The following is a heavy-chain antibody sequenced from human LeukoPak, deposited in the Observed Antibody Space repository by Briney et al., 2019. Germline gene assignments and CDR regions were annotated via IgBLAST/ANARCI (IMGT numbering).Heavy chain of an antibody. D-gene: IGHD3-10*01. CDR2: IYYSGST. CDR3: ARNADMYYYVDN. CDR1: SGSISSSGYY. Sequence: SQTLSLTCTVSSGSISSSGYYCSWIRQHPGKGLEWIVCIYYSGSTYYNPSLKSRVTISVDTSKNQFSLSLSSVTAADTAVYYCARNADMYYYVDNWGQGTLVTVSS. V-gene: IGHV4-31*03. J-gene: IGHJ4*02.